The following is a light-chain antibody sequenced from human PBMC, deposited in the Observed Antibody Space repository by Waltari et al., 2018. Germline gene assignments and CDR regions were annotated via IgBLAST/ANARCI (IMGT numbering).Light chain of an antibody. CDR2: KAS. J-gene: IGKJ2*01. CDR3: PQYNTDYT. Sequence: DVQMTQSPSTLSASVGDTVSITCRASQNIMSWLAWYQQKAGKAPKVLISKASTLESWVPSRVSGCESVTEFTLTICNLQPDYFAIYYCPQYNTDYTFGQGTILEIK. V-gene: IGKV1-5*03. CDR1: QNIMSW.